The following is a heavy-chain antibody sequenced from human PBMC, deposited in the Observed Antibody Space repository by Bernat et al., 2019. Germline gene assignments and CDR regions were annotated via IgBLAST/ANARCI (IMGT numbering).Heavy chain of an antibody. D-gene: IGHD6-6*01. CDR1: GFTFSIYS. CDR3: ARDLSSAGFDN. Sequence: EVQLVESGGGLVKPGGSLRLSCEVSGFTFSIYSMNWVRQAPGKGLEWVSSIGSTGSYIYYADSVKGRFTISRDNAKNSLSLQMNGLRAEDTAVYYCARDLSSAGFDNWGQGTLVTVSS. V-gene: IGHV3-21*01. CDR2: IGSTGSYI. J-gene: IGHJ4*02.